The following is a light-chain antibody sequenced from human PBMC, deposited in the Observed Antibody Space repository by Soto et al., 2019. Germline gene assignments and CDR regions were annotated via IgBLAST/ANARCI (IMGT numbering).Light chain of an antibody. CDR3: QQYNNWPWT. CDR1: QSISDT. Sequence: EIVMTQSPATLSVSPGGRATLSCRASQSISDTLAWYQQKPGQAPRLLIHGASTRATGFPARFSGSGSGTDFTLTISSLQFEDFAVYYCQQYNNWPWTFGQGTKVEIK. J-gene: IGKJ1*01. V-gene: IGKV3-15*01. CDR2: GAS.